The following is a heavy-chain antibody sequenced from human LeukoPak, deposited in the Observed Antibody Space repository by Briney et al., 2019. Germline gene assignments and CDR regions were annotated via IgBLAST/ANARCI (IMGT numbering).Heavy chain of an antibody. CDR1: GYSISSGYY. J-gene: IGHJ5*02. CDR3: ARAYLSGYYWFDP. Sequence: SETLSLTCTVSGYSISSGYYWGWIRQPPGKGLEWIGSIYHSGSSYYNPSLKSRVTISVDTSKNQFSLKLSSVTAADTAVYYCARAYLSGYYWFDPWGQGTLVTVSS. D-gene: IGHD5-12*01. CDR2: IYHSGSS. V-gene: IGHV4-38-2*02.